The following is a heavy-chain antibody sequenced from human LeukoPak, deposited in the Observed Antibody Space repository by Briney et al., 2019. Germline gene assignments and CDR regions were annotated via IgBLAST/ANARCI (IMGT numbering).Heavy chain of an antibody. CDR2: IYSDGTNK. D-gene: IGHD3-3*01. V-gene: IGHV3-33*01. CDR1: GFTFSRYG. CDR3: ARDGPHYDIDY. Sequence: PGGSLRLSCAASGFTFSRYGMHWFRQAPGKGLEWVAIIYSDGTNKYYADSVKGRFTISRENSKNMLYLQVNSLRAEDTGVYYCARDGPHYDIDYWGQGTLVTASS. J-gene: IGHJ4*02.